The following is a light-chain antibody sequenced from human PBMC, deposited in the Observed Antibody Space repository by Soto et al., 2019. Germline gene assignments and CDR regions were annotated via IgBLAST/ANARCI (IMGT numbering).Light chain of an antibody. V-gene: IGKV1-39*01. J-gene: IGKJ1*01. Sequence: DIQMTQSPSSLSASVEDRVIISCRASQSISNHLNWYQQKPGKAPKLLIFAAPSLQSGVPSRFSGSRSGPDFTLTISSLQPEDFATYYCQQSYSSPPTFGQGTQVDIK. CDR1: QSISNH. CDR2: AAP. CDR3: QQSYSSPPT.